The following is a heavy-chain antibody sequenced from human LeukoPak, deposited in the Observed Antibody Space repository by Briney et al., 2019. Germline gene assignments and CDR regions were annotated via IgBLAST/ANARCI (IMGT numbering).Heavy chain of an antibody. CDR2: IYHSGST. Sequence: PSETLSLTCAVSGGSISSGGYSWSWIRQPPGKGLEWIGYIYHSGSTYYNPSLKSRVTISVDRSKNQFSLKLSSVTAADTAVYYCARSTVRGEGAFDIWGQGTMVTVSS. D-gene: IGHD3-10*01. V-gene: IGHV4-30-2*01. CDR1: GGSISSGGYS. J-gene: IGHJ3*02. CDR3: ARSTVRGEGAFDI.